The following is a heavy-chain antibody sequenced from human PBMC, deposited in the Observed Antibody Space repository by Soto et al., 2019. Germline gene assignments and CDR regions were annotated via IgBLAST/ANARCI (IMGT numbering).Heavy chain of an antibody. D-gene: IGHD3-22*01. V-gene: IGHV3-23*01. CDR3: AKSLKVISTASDF. CDR2: ISGSGGTT. J-gene: IGHJ4*02. Sequence: YDGNWILKTPGRGLEWVSAISGSGGTTYYADSVKGRFTISRDNSKNTLFLQMNSLRAEDAAIYYCAKSLKVISTASDFWGQGSLDIGTS. CDR1: YD.